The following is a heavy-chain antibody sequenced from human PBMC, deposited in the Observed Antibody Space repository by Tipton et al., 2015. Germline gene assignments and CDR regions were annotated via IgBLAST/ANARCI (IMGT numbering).Heavy chain of an antibody. V-gene: IGHV4-59*01. CDR1: GGSISSYC. Sequence: TLSLTCTVSGGSISSYCWSWIRQSPGKGLEWIGYIDYSGSTRYNPSLKSRLTMSVDTSKKQFSLMLSSVTAADTAVYYCARAGMAHFDYWGQGTLVTVSS. D-gene: IGHD5-24*01. CDR3: ARAGMAHFDY. CDR2: IDYSGST. J-gene: IGHJ4*02.